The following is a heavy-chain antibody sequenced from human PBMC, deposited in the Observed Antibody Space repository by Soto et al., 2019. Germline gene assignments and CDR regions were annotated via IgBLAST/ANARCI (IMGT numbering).Heavy chain of an antibody. Sequence: ASVKVSCEASGYTFTSYYMHCVRQAPGQGLEWMGIINPSGGSTSYAQKFQGRVTMTRDTSTSTVYMELSSLRSEDTAVYYCARVTVRGYYFDYWGQGTLVTVSS. CDR3: ARVTVRGYYFDY. CDR1: GYTFTSYY. D-gene: IGHD3-10*01. J-gene: IGHJ4*02. CDR2: INPSGGST. V-gene: IGHV1-46*03.